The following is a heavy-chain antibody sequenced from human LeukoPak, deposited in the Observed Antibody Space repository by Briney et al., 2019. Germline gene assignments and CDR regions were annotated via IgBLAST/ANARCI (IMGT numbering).Heavy chain of an antibody. CDR1: GFIFTDHW. J-gene: IGHJ4*02. D-gene: IGHD3-16*01. V-gene: IGHV3-7*01. CDR3: ARAVDVADY. CDR2: IKEDESAK. Sequence: GGSLRLSCVASGFIFTDHWMSWVRQAPGKGLDWVANIKEDESAKFYADSVRGRFTISRDNAKNSVYLEMNNLRIEDTAVYYCARAVDVADYWGRGTLVTVSS.